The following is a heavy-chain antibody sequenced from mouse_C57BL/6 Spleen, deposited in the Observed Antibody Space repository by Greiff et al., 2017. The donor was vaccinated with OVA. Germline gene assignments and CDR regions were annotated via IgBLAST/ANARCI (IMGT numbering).Heavy chain of an antibody. CDR3: ARDCGSSYNYAMDY. D-gene: IGHD1-1*01. J-gene: IGHJ4*01. V-gene: IGHV1-52*01. CDR2: IDPSDSET. Sequence: QVQLQQPGAELVRPGSSVKLSCKASGYTFTSYWMHWVKQRPIQGLEWIGNIDPSDSETHYNQKFKDKATLTVDKSSSTAYMQLSSLTSEDSAVYYSARDCGSSYNYAMDYWGQGTSVTVSS. CDR1: GYTFTSYW.